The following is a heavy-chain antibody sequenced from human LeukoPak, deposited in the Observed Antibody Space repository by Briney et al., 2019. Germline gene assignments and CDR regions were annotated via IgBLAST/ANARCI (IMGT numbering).Heavy chain of an antibody. Sequence: SETLSLTCAVYGGSFSGDYWSWIRQPPGKGLEWIGEINHSGSTNYNPSLKSRVTISVDTSKNQFSLKLSSVTAADTAVYYCARGGALRYCSSTSCPSRLYYMDVWGKGTTVTVSS. V-gene: IGHV4-34*01. CDR3: ARGGALRYCSSTSCPSRLYYMDV. CDR2: INHSGST. J-gene: IGHJ6*03. D-gene: IGHD2-2*01. CDR1: GGSFSGDY.